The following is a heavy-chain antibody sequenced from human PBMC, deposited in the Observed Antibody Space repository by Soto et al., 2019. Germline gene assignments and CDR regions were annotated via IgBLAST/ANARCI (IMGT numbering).Heavy chain of an antibody. V-gene: IGHV4-39*01. Sequence: QLQLQESGPGLVKPSETLSLTCSVSGGSISSSSYFWGWIRQPPGKGLEWIGSIYYSGSTYYNPSLQSRVTVSVDTSTNQFSLQLSSVTAADTAVYYCARHPSDFWFDPWGQGTLVTVSS. D-gene: IGHD2-21*02. CDR2: IYYSGST. CDR1: GGSISSSSYF. CDR3: ARHPSDFWFDP. J-gene: IGHJ5*02.